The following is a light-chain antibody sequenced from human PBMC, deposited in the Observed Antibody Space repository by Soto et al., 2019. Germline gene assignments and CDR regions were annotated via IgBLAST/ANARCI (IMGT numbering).Light chain of an antibody. CDR1: SANIGAGYD. CDR3: QSYDSSLSGSV. V-gene: IGLV1-40*01. Sequence: QSVLTQAPSVSGAPGQRVTISCTGSSANIGAGYDVHWYPQLPGTAPKLLIYGNSNRPSGVPDRFSGSKSGTSASLAITGLQAEDEADYYCQSYDSSLSGSVFGTGTKLTVL. J-gene: IGLJ1*01. CDR2: GNS.